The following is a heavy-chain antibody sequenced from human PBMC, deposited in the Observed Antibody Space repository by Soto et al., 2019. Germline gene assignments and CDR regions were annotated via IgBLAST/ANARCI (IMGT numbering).Heavy chain of an antibody. V-gene: IGHV3-53*01. CDR3: ARDNMYDSSGYYYYGMDV. J-gene: IGHJ6*02. CDR2: IYSGGST. D-gene: IGHD3-22*01. Sequence: PGGSLRLSCAASGFTVSSNYMSWVRQAPGKGLEWVSVIYSGGSTYYADSVKGRFTISRDNSKNTLYLQMNSLRAEDTAVYYCARDNMYDSSGYYYYGMDVWGQGTTVTVSS. CDR1: GFTVSSNY.